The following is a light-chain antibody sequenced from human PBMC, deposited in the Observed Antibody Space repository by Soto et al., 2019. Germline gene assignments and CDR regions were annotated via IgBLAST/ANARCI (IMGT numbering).Light chain of an antibody. J-gene: IGKJ2*01. CDR1: QSVGSN. CDR2: GAS. Sequence: EIVMTQSPATLSVSPGERATLSCRASQSVGSNLAWYQQKPGQAPRLLIYGASTRTTATPARFSGSGSGTEFTLTISSLQSEDFAVYYCQHYNNWPPYAFGQGTQLEIK. V-gene: IGKV3D-15*01. CDR3: QHYNNWPPYA.